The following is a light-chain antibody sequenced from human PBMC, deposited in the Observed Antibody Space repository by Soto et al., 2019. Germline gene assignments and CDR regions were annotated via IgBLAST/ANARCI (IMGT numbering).Light chain of an antibody. V-gene: IGKV1-5*01. CDR1: QSISSW. CDR2: DAS. Sequence: DIQMTQSPSTLSASVGDRVTITCRASQSISSWLAWYQQKPGKAPKLLIYDASSLESGVPARFSGSVSDTEFHLTINNLQPDDFATSHCQQYNRYSLTFGGGTKVEIK. J-gene: IGKJ4*01. CDR3: QQYNRYSLT.